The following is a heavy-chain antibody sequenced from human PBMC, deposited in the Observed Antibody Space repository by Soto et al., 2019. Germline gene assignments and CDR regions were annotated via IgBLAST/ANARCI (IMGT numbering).Heavy chain of an antibody. CDR1: AFTFSSYG. CDR2: IWYDGSNK. D-gene: IGHD6-19*01. J-gene: IGHJ4*02. V-gene: IGHV3-33*01. Sequence: QVQLVESGGGVVQPGRSLRLSCAASAFTFSSYGRHWVGQATGKGLEWVAVIWYDGSNKYYADSVKGRFTNSRDNSKNPLYLQMNTMKAEDTAVYYCARGHSSGWYYFDYWRQGTLVTVSS. CDR3: ARGHSSGWYYFDY.